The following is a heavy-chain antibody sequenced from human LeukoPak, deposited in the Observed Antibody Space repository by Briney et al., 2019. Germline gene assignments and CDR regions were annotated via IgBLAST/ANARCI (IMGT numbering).Heavy chain of an antibody. V-gene: IGHV1-18*01. CDR3: ARVCHWDIDNTRGDPLDY. CDR2: ISAYNGNT. D-gene: IGHD2-15*01. J-gene: IGHJ4*02. CDR1: GYTFTNYG. Sequence: GASVKVSCKSSGYTFTNYGITWVRQAPGQGLEWMGWISAYNGNTNYAQKFQGRVTMTTDTSTSTAYMEVRSLRSDDTAMYYCARVCHWDIDNTRGDPLDYWGQGTLVTVSS.